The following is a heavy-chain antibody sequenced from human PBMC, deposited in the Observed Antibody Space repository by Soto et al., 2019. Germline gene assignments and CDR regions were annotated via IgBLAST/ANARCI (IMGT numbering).Heavy chain of an antibody. Sequence: SVKVSCKASGGTFSSYTVSWVRQAPGQGLEWMGRIIPILGIANYAQKFQGRVTITADKSTSTAYMELSSLRSDDTAVYYCARGLGLYAHYYYYYGMDVWGQGTTVTVSS. J-gene: IGHJ6*02. CDR3: ARGLGLYAHYYYYYGMDV. V-gene: IGHV1-69*02. CDR2: IIPILGIA. D-gene: IGHD3-16*02. CDR1: GGTFSSYT.